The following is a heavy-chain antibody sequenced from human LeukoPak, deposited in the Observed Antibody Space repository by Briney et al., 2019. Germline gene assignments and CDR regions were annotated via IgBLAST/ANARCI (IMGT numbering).Heavy chain of an antibody. Sequence: PSETLSLTCTVPGGSITRSNYCWGWIRQPPGKGLEWIGSMYYSGSTYYNPSLKSRVTISVDTSKNQFSLKLSSVTAADTAVYYCARHGSNDYYYIDVWGKGTTVTVSS. CDR3: ARHGSNDYYYIDV. CDR1: GGSITRSNYC. V-gene: IGHV4-39*01. D-gene: IGHD2-2*03. J-gene: IGHJ6*03. CDR2: MYYSGST.